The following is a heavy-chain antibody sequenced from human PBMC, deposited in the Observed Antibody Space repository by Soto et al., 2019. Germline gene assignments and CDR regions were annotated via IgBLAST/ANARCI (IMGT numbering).Heavy chain of an antibody. D-gene: IGHD3-16*01. Sequence: ASVKVSCKASGYIFTSCALHWVRQAPGHRLEWMGWISADNDNTRYSQKFQGRVTITSDTSASTAYMELSSLRSEDTAVYYCARGEYGGKFYYYGLDVWGQGTTVTVSS. J-gene: IGHJ6*02. V-gene: IGHV1-3*01. CDR2: ISADNDNT. CDR3: ARGEYGGKFYYYGLDV. CDR1: GYIFTSCA.